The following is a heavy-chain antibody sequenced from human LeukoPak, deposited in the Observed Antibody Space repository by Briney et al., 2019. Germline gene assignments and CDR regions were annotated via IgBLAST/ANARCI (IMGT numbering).Heavy chain of an antibody. CDR1: GGSISSYY. Sequence: SETLSLTCTVSGGSISSYYWSWIRQPPGKGLEWIGYIYTSGSTNYNPSLKSRVTISVDTSKNQFSLKLSSVTAADTAVYYCAREDFYSSGYQSRGFDYWGQGTLVTVSS. J-gene: IGHJ4*02. D-gene: IGHD3-22*01. CDR3: AREDFYSSGYQSRGFDY. V-gene: IGHV4-4*09. CDR2: IYTSGST.